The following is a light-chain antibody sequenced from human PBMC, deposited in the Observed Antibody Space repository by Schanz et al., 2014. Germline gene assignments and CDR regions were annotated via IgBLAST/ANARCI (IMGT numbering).Light chain of an antibody. CDR1: QSVSSY. J-gene: IGKJ1*01. V-gene: IGKV3-15*01. Sequence: EIVLTQSPGSLSLSPGEGVTLSCRASQSVSSYLAWYQQKPGQAPRLLIYGASTRATGIPARFSGSGSGTEFTLTISSLQSEDFAVYYCQQYNGGTFGPGTKVEIK. CDR2: GAS. CDR3: QQYNGGT.